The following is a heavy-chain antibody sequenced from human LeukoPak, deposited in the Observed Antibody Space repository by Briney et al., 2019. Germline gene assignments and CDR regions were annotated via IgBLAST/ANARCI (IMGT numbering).Heavy chain of an antibody. CDR2: IYHSGST. CDR3: AREVEMARQFDY. J-gene: IGHJ4*02. CDR1: GGSISSSNW. V-gene: IGHV4-4*02. Sequence: SETLSLTCAVSGGSISSSNWWSWVRQPPGKGLEWIGEIYHSGSTNYNPSLKSRVTMSVETSKKQFSLKLSSVTGADTAVYYCAREVEMARQFDYWGQGTLVTVSA. D-gene: IGHD5-24*01.